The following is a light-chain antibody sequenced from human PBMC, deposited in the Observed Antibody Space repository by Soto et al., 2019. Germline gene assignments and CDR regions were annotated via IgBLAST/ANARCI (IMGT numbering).Light chain of an antibody. CDR1: QAISSW. CDR3: QQLNSYPT. J-gene: IGKJ4*01. V-gene: IGKV1-12*01. CDR2: SAS. Sequence: DIQMTQSPSSVSASVGDRVTINCRASQAISSWLAWYQQKPGRAPKLLIHSASSLESGVPSRFRGSGSGTDFTLTISSLQPEDFATYYCQQLNSYPTFGGGTKVDIK.